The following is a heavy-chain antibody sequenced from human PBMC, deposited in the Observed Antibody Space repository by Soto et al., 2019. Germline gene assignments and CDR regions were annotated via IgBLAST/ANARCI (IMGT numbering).Heavy chain of an antibody. CDR3: AHVKGIIDPIIYFDS. CDR2: IYSGGRD. D-gene: IGHD1-20*01. J-gene: IGHJ4*02. V-gene: IGHV4-4*07. Sequence: SETLSLTCTVSGGSISVHFWSWIRHPAGKRMEWIGRIYSGGRDNYNPALKSRVTMTEDTSTDTAYMELTSLRFDDTAVYYCAHVKGIIDPIIYFDSWGQGALVTVSS. CDR1: GGSISVHF.